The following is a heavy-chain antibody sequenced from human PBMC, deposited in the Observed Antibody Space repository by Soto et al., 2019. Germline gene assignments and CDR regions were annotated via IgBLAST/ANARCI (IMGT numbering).Heavy chain of an antibody. CDR1: GFTVSSNY. V-gene: IGHV3-66*01. J-gene: IGHJ2*01. CDR3: ARASSWYFDL. CDR2: IYSGGST. Sequence: EVQLVESGGGLVQPGGSLRLSCAASGFTVSSNYMSWVRQAPGKGLEWVSVIYSGGSTYYADSVKGRFTISRDNSKNTLYLQMNSVRAEDRAVYYCARASSWYFDLWGRGTLVTVSS.